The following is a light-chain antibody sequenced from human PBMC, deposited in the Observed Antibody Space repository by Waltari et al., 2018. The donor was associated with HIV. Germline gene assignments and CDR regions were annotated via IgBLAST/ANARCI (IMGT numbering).Light chain of an antibody. CDR1: SSDVGGYNY. V-gene: IGLV2-14*01. CDR3: SSYASSSTPNWV. Sequence: QSALTQPASVSGSPGQSITISCTGTSSDVGGYNYVSWYQHHPAKTPKLMISDVSNRPSGVSNRFSGSKSGNAASLTISGLQAEDEADYYCSSYASSSTPNWVFGGGTKLTVL. J-gene: IGLJ3*02. CDR2: DVS.